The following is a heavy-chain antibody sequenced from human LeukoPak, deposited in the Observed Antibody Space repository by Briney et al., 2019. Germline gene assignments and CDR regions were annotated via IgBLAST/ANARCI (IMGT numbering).Heavy chain of an antibody. CDR3: AKDLDGYNLLRLDY. CDR1: GFTFSSYS. D-gene: IGHD5-24*01. J-gene: IGHJ4*02. CDR2: ISSSSSYI. Sequence: PGGSLRLSCAASGFTFSSYSMNWVRQAPGKGLEWVSSISSSSSYIYYADSVKGRFTISRDNSKNTLYLQMNSLRAEDTAVYYCAKDLDGYNLLRLDYWGQGTLVTVSS. V-gene: IGHV3-21*04.